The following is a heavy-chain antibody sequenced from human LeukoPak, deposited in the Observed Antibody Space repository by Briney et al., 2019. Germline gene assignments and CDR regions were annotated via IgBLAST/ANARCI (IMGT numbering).Heavy chain of an antibody. Sequence: GGSLRLSCAAPGFTFSSYAMHWVRQAPGKGLEWVAVISYDGSNKYYADSVKGRFTISRDNSKNTLYLQMNSLRAEDTAVYYCARDGGYSYGYAFDYWGQGTLVTVSS. D-gene: IGHD5-18*01. CDR2: ISYDGSNK. CDR3: ARDGGYSYGYAFDY. CDR1: GFTFSSYA. J-gene: IGHJ4*02. V-gene: IGHV3-30-3*01.